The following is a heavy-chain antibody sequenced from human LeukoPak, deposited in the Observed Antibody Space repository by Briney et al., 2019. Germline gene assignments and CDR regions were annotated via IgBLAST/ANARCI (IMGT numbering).Heavy chain of an antibody. CDR2: IYSSGSS. D-gene: IGHD1-26*01. J-gene: IGHJ4*02. Sequence: AETLCLTCTVSGVSISSYYWSWVRQPAGKGLEWVGRIYSSGSSNYNPSLKSRVTMSVDTSKNQFSLKLSSVTAADTAVYYCARDLPPDRYDYWGQGTLVTVSS. CDR3: ARDLPPDRYDY. CDR1: GVSISSYY. V-gene: IGHV4-4*07.